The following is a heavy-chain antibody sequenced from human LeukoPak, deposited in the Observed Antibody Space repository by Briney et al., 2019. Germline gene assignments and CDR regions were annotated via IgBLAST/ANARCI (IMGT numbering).Heavy chain of an antibody. CDR2: TYSVGDT. CDR1: GFTVGSNY. V-gene: IGHV3-53*01. D-gene: IGHD5-12*01. Sequence: GGSLTLSCVASGFTVGSNYMSWVRHAPGKGLGWVSVTYSVGDTYYADSVKGRFTISRDNSKNTLYLQMNTLRAEDTAVYYCARASGYSGYDPFDYWGQGTLVTVSS. J-gene: IGHJ4*02. CDR3: ARASGYSGYDPFDY.